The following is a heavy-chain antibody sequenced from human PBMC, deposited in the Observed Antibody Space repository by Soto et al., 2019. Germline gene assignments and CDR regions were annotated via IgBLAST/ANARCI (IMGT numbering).Heavy chain of an antibody. D-gene: IGHD2-21*01. J-gene: IGHJ5*02. Sequence: PSETLSLTCAVYGAPLSDNYCNWLRQPPGKGLEWIGEINHSGNTNYNPSLRSRVTISIDTSKNQFSLNLRSVSAADTAVYYCVRGRGEFDAWGQGTPVTVSS. CDR3: VRGRGEFDA. CDR1: GAPLSDNY. V-gene: IGHV4-34*01. CDR2: INHSGNT.